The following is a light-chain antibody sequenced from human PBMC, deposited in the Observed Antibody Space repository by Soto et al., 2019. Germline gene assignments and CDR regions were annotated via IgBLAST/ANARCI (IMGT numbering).Light chain of an antibody. Sequence: EIEMTQSPSSVSASVGDRVTITCRASQGISNWLAWYQQKPGKAPKLLIYAASSLQSGVPSRFSGSGSGTEFTLTISSLQPDDFATYYCQQYNSYSRPFGQRTKVAIK. CDR2: AAS. V-gene: IGKV1D-16*01. J-gene: IGKJ1*01. CDR1: QGISNW. CDR3: QQYNSYSRP.